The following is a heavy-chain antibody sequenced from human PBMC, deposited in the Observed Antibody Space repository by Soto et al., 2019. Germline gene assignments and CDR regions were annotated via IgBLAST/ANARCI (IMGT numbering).Heavy chain of an antibody. CDR2: INPSGGST. V-gene: IGHV1-46*03. Sequence: GASVKVSCKASGYTFTGYYMHWVRQAPGQGLEWMGIINPSGGSTSYAQKFQGRVTMTRDTSTSTVYMELSSLRSEDTAVYYCAIREYYYGSGSNRLWYFDLWGRGALVTVSS. D-gene: IGHD3-10*01. J-gene: IGHJ2*01. CDR3: AIREYYYGSGSNRLWYFDL. CDR1: GYTFTGYY.